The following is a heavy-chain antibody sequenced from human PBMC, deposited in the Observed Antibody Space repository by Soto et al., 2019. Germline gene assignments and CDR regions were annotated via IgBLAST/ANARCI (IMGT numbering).Heavy chain of an antibody. CDR1: GASISGFY. Sequence: SATLSLTSAVSGASISGFYWSWILKSAGTGLEWIGRIYATGTTDYNPSLKSRVMMSVDTSKKQFSLKLRSVTAAETAGYYCVWEGTNTLRALLDLWGQGVLVTV. CDR2: IYATGTT. D-gene: IGHD1-1*01. CDR3: VWEGTNTLRALLDL. V-gene: IGHV4-4*07. J-gene: IGHJ5*02.